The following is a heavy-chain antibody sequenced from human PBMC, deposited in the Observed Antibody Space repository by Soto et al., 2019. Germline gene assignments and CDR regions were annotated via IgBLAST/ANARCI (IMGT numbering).Heavy chain of an antibody. D-gene: IGHD3-10*01. J-gene: IGHJ4*02. CDR2: ISYDGSNK. Sequence: PGGSLRLSCAASGFTFSSYGMHWVRQAPGKGLEWVAVISYDGSNKYYADSVKGRFTISRDNSKNTLYLQMNSLRAEDTAVYYCAKDHATMVRGVRYIDYWGQGTLVTVSS. V-gene: IGHV3-30*18. CDR1: GFTFSSYG. CDR3: AKDHATMVRGVRYIDY.